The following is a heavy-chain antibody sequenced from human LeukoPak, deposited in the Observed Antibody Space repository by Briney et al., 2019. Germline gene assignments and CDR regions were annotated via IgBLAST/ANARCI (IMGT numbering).Heavy chain of an antibody. CDR3: ARDRMGYEGFDP. Sequence: SETLSLTCAVYGGSFSGYYWSWIRQPPGKGLEWIGEINHSGSTNYNPSLKSRVTISVDTSKNQFSLKLSSVTAADTAVYCCARDRMGYEGFDPWGQGTLVTVSS. D-gene: IGHD1-1*01. CDR2: INHSGST. J-gene: IGHJ5*02. V-gene: IGHV4-34*01. CDR1: GGSFSGYY.